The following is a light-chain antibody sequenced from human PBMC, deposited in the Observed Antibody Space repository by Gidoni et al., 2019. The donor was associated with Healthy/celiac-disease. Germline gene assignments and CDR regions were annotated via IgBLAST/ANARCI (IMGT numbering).Light chain of an antibody. J-gene: IGKJ1*01. Sequence: EIVLTQSAGTMSLSPGERATLSCRASQIVSSSYLAWYQQKPGQAPRLLIYGASSRATGIPDRFSGSGSGIDFTLTIRRLEPEDFAVYYCQQYGSSPRTFGQGTKVEIK. CDR3: QQYGSSPRT. CDR2: GAS. CDR1: QIVSSSY. V-gene: IGKV3-20*01.